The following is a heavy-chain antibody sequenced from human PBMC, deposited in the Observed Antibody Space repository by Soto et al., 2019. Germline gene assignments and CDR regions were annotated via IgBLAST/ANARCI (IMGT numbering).Heavy chain of an antibody. CDR3: ARDPRGSGYDPDDY. D-gene: IGHD5-12*01. Sequence: HPGGSLRLSCAASGFTFSSYWMSWVRQAPGKGLEWVANIKQDGSEKYYVDSVKGRFTISRDNAKNSLYLQMNSLRAEDTAVYYCARDPRGSGYDPDDYWGQGTLVTVSS. J-gene: IGHJ4*02. CDR1: GFTFSSYW. V-gene: IGHV3-7*01. CDR2: IKQDGSEK.